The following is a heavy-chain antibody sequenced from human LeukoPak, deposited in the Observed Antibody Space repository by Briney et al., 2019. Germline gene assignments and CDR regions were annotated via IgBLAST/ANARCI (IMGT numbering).Heavy chain of an antibody. CDR1: GFTFSSYA. CDR2: ISGSGGSI. D-gene: IGHD6-19*01. CDR3: AREAFYKSGWYSLFGH. J-gene: IGHJ4*02. V-gene: IGHV3-23*01. Sequence: PGGSLRLSCPASGFTFSSYAMSWVRQAPGKGLEWVSVISGSGGSIYYADSVKGRFTISRDNSKNTLYLQMNSLRVEDTAIYYCAREAFYKSGWYSLFGHWGQGTLVTVSS.